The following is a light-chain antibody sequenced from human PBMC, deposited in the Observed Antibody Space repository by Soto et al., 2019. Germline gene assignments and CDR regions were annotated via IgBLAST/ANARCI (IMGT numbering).Light chain of an antibody. V-gene: IGKV1-39*01. CDR2: AAS. CDR1: QSISGY. CDR3: QHRHITPRT. J-gene: IGKJ1*01. Sequence: SLSSPFAYKVNITSRASQSISGYLNWYQQKPGKAPKLLIYAASSLQSGVPSRFSGSGSGTDFTLTISSLQPEDFATYYCQHRHITPRTFGQGTKLDIK.